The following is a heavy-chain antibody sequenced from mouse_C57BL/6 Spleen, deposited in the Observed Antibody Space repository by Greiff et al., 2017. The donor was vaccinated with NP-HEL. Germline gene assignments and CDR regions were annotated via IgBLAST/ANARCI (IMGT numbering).Heavy chain of an antibody. J-gene: IGHJ2*01. CDR2: IYPGSGST. D-gene: IGHD3-2*02. V-gene: IGHV1-55*01. CDR3: ARGEPYSSGYYYFDY. Sequence: VKQRPGQGLEWIGDIYPGSGSTNYNEKFKSKATLTVDTSSSTAYMQLSSLTSEDSAVYYCARGEPYSSGYYYFDYWGQGTTLTVSS.